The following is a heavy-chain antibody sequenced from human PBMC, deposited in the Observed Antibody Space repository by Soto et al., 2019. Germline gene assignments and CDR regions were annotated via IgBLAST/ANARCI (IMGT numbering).Heavy chain of an antibody. Sequence: QLQLQESGPGLVKPSETLSLTCTVSGGSISSSSYYWGWIRQPPGKGLEWIGSIYYSGSTYYNPPLKSRVTISVDTSKNQFSLKLSSVTAADTAVYYCASYHSSSSGRSFDYWGQGTLVTVSS. CDR2: IYYSGST. CDR3: ASYHSSSSGRSFDY. J-gene: IGHJ4*02. CDR1: GGSISSSSYY. V-gene: IGHV4-39*01. D-gene: IGHD6-6*01.